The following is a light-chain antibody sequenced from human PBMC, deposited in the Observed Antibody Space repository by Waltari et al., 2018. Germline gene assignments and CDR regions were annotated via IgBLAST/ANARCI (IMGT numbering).Light chain of an antibody. J-gene: IGKJ2*01. Sequence: DIVMTQSPDSLTVSLGERATINCRSSQSVLYNTNKKNSVAWYQQRPGQPPKLLIYWTSIRESGVPDRFSGSGSGTDFTLTISSLQAEDVAVYYCQQYYSTPYTFGQGTKLEIK. V-gene: IGKV4-1*01. CDR2: WTS. CDR1: QSVLYNTNKKNS. CDR3: QQYYSTPYT.